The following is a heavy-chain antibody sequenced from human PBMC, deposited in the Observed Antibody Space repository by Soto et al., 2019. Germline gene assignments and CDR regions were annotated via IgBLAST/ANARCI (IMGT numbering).Heavy chain of an antibody. V-gene: IGHV4-31*05. J-gene: IGHJ4*02. D-gene: IGHD3-10*01. CDR3: ATPTPLRGAMITNINFDF. CDR2: IYYSGST. Sequence: AAKTLSLTCSVSVGSISSGGYYWSWIRQHPGKGLEWIGYIYYSGSTYYNPSLKSRVTISVDTSKNQFSLKSDDTAVYYCATPTPLRGAMITNINFDFWGQGTPVTVSS. CDR1: VGSISSGGYY.